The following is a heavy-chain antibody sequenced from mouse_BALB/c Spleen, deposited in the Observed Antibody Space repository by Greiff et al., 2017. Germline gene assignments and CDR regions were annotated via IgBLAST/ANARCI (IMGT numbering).Heavy chain of an antibody. V-gene: IGHV2-9*02. Sequence: VQRVESGPGLVAPSQSLSITCTVSGFSLTSYGVHWVRQPPGKGLEWLGVIWAGGSTNYNSALMSRLSISKDNSKSQVFLKMNSLQTDDTAMYYCARGMIPYAMDYWGQGTSVTVSS. D-gene: IGHD2-3*01. CDR3: ARGMIPYAMDY. J-gene: IGHJ4*01. CDR2: IWAGGST. CDR1: GFSLTSYG.